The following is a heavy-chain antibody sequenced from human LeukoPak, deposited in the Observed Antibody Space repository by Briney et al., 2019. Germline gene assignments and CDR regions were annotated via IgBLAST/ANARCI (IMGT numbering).Heavy chain of an antibody. CDR3: ARVSPYGFNALDV. J-gene: IGHJ3*01. CDR2: MNIAGSTK. V-gene: IGHV3-48*03. CDR1: DFAFSNYE. Sequence: GGSLRLSCVASDFAFSNYEMNWVRQAPGKGLEWISYMNIAGSTKYYADSVKGRFTVSRDNAKNSLYLHIDSLRVEDTAVYYCARVSPYGFNALDVRGQGTLVSVSS. D-gene: IGHD3/OR15-3a*01.